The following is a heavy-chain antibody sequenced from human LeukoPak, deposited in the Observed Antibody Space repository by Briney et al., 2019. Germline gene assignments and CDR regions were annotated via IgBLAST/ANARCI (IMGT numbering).Heavy chain of an antibody. J-gene: IGHJ6*03. Sequence: GGSLRLSCAASGFTFSSYEMNWVRQAPGKGLEWVSYISSSGSTIYYADSVKGRFTISRDNAKNSLYLQMNSLRAEDTAVYYCARDVMTTVTTVWIYYYYYMDVWGKGTTVTVS. CDR3: ARDVMTTVTTVWIYYYYYMDV. V-gene: IGHV3-48*03. CDR2: ISSSGSTI. CDR1: GFTFSSYE. D-gene: IGHD4-11*01.